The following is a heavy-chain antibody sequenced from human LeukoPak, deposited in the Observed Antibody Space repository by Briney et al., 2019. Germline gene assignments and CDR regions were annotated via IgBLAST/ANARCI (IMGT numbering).Heavy chain of an antibody. Sequence: PGGSLRLSCAASGFTFDDYAMPWVRQAPGKGLEWVSGISWNSGSIVYADSVKGRFTISRDNAKNSLYVQMNSLRAEDTALYYFSRAPFCGSYSFDYWGQGTLVTVSS. D-gene: IGHD1-26*01. CDR3: SRAPFCGSYSFDY. V-gene: IGHV3-9*01. CDR2: ISWNSGSI. CDR1: GFTFDDYA. J-gene: IGHJ4*02.